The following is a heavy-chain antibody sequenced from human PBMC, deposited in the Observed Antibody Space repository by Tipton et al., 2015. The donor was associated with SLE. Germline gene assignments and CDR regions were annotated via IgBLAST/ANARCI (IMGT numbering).Heavy chain of an antibody. CDR3: ARGLFGGSYDY. CDR1: GGSINSYY. CDR2: FYHSGST. Sequence: TLSLTCTVSGGSINSYYWGWIRQPPGKGLEWVGYFYHSGSTNYNPSLKSRVTISVDTSKNQFSLKLSSVTAADTAVYYCARGLFGGSYDYWGQGTLVTVSS. J-gene: IGHJ4*02. V-gene: IGHV4-59*12. D-gene: IGHD1-26*01.